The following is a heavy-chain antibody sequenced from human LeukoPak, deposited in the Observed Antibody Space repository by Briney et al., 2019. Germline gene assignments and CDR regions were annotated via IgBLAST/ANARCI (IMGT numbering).Heavy chain of an antibody. Sequence: PSETLPLTCTVSGGSMSRYHWGWIRQPPGKGLEWTGYIYYSGSTNYNPSLNSRVTISVDTSKNQFSLRLSSVTAADTAIYYCARAVSGRFDYWGQGTLVTVSS. D-gene: IGHD6-19*01. J-gene: IGHJ4*02. V-gene: IGHV4-59*08. CDR2: IYYSGST. CDR3: ARAVSGRFDY. CDR1: GGSMSRYH.